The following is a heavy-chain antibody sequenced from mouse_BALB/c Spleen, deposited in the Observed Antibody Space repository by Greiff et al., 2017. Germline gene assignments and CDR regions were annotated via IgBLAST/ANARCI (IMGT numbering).Heavy chain of an antibody. J-gene: IGHJ4*01. D-gene: IGHD2-4*01. CDR1: GFTFSSYT. CDR2: ISNGGGST. CDR3: ATMITSAMDY. Sequence: EVKLMESGGGLVQPGGSLKLSCAASGFTFSSYTMSWVRQTPEKRLEWVAYISNGGGSTYYPDTVKGRFTISRDNAKNTLYLKMSSLKSEDTAMYYCATMITSAMDYWGQGTSVTVSS. V-gene: IGHV5-12-2*01.